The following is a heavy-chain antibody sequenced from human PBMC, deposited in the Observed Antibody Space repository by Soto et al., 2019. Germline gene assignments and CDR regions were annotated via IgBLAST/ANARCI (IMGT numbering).Heavy chain of an antibody. Sequence: EVRLEESGGGFVQPGGALRLSCVFSGLTSSGIDLNWVRQAAGKGLEWLSYISASGDTVDYIDSVRGRFTISRDNAKQSLFLQMSALRVEDTAVYYCAGLSVTGGVDVWGQGTTVTVSS. CDR2: ISASGDTV. D-gene: IGHD2-21*02. J-gene: IGHJ6*02. V-gene: IGHV3-48*03. CDR3: AGLSVTGGVDV. CDR1: GLTSSGID.